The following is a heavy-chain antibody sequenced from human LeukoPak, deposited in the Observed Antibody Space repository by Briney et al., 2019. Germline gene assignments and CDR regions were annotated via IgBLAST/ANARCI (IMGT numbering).Heavy chain of an antibody. V-gene: IGHV4-59*01. CDR1: GDSISAYY. CDR3: ARGGASSEWFDP. Sequence: SETLSLTCTVSGDSISAYYWSWIRQTPGKGLEWIAFIHSSGTTNYNPSLKSRVSISVDTSNNQFSLSVNSVTAADTAVYYCARGGASSEWFDPWGQGTLVTVSS. D-gene: IGHD6-25*01. CDR2: IHSSGTT. J-gene: IGHJ5*02.